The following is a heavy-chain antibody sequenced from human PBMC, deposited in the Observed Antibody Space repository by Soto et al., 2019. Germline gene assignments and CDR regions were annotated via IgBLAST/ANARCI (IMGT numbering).Heavy chain of an antibody. Sequence: GGSLRLSCAASGFTVSSKYMSWVRQAPGKGLEWVSVIWSAGLIYYADSVRGWFTISRDISKNILYLEMTSLRADDTAVYYCAREAPMDVWGQGTTVTVSS. CDR2: IWSAGLI. CDR3: AREAPMDV. CDR1: GFTVSSKY. J-gene: IGHJ6*02. V-gene: IGHV3-53*01.